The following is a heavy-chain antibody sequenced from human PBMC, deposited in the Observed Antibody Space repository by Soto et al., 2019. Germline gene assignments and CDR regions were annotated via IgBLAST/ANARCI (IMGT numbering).Heavy chain of an antibody. CDR2: MNPNSGNT. CDR1: GYTFTSYD. J-gene: IGHJ4*02. V-gene: IGHV1-8*01. Sequence: QVQLVQSGAEVKKPGASVKVSCKASGYTFTSYDINWVRQATGQGLEWMGWMNPNSGNTGYAQKFQGRVTMTRNTSISTAYMELSSLRSEDTAVYYCVRGHGFGLWANWNDPFDYWGQGTLVTVSS. D-gene: IGHD1-20*01. CDR3: VRGHGFGLWANWNDPFDY.